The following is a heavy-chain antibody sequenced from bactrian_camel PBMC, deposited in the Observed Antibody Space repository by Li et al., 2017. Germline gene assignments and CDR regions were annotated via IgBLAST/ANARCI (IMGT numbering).Heavy chain of an antibody. D-gene: IGHD1*01. V-gene: IGHV3S55*01. CDR1: RFTYC. CDR3: AADRRGFSSTCSIGAYDY. J-gene: IGHJ4*01. Sequence: HVQLVESGGGSVQAGGYLTLSCAASRFTYCMGWFRQAPGNERELVAYICSDGQTYYADSVKGRFTISRYNAKNMLFLQMNALTPEDTALYYCAADRRGFSSTCSIGAYDYWGRGTQVTVS. CDR2: ICSDGQT.